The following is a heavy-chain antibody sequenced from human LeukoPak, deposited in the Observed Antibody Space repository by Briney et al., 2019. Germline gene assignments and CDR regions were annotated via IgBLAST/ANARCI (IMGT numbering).Heavy chain of an antibody. CDR2: RWYDGSNK. Sequence: GGSLRLSCAASGFTFSSYGMHWVRQAPGKGLDRVAVRWYDGSNKYYADSVKGRFTISRDNCKNTLYLQMNSLRAEDTAVYYCAKDRSGGGYDAFDIWGQGTMVTVSS. CDR3: AKDRSGGGYDAFDI. J-gene: IGHJ3*02. CDR1: GFTFSSYG. V-gene: IGHV3-33*06. D-gene: IGHD2-15*01.